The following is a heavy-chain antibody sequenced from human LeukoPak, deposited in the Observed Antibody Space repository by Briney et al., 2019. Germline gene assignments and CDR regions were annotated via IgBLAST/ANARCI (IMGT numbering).Heavy chain of an antibody. D-gene: IGHD3-3*01. CDR3: ANLEDSGY. V-gene: IGHV3-23*01. Sequence: GSLRLSCSASGFTFTKYAMTWVRQAPGKGLEWVSSISGSGGSTYYGDSAQGRFTISRDNSKNTLYLQMNSLRAEDTAVYYCANLEDSGYWGQGTLVTVSS. J-gene: IGHJ4*02. CDR2: ISGSGGST. CDR1: GFTFTKYA.